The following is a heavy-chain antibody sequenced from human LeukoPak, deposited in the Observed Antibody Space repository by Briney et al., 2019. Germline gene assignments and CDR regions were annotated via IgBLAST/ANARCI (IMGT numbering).Heavy chain of an antibody. CDR1: GGSISSYY. D-gene: IGHD6-13*01. Sequence: PSETLSLTCTVSGGSISSYYWSWIRQPPGKGLEWIGYIYYSGSTNYNPSLKSRVTISVDTSRDQFSLKLSSVTAADTAVYYCAGHEGIAAALENWFDPWGQGTLVTVSS. CDR2: IYYSGST. CDR3: AGHEGIAAALENWFDP. V-gene: IGHV4-59*01. J-gene: IGHJ5*02.